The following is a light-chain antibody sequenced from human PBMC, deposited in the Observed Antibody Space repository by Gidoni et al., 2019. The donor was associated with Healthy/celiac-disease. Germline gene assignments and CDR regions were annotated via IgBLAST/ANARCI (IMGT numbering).Light chain of an antibody. V-gene: IGLV1-40*01. J-gene: IGLJ2*01. CDR1: SSNIGAGYD. Sequence: QSVLTQPPSVSGAPGQRVPISCTGSSSNIGAGYDVHWYQQLPGTAPKLLIYCNSNRPSGVPDRFSGSKSGTSASLAITGLQAEDEADYYCQSYDSSLSGSVFGGGTKLTVL. CDR3: QSYDSSLSGSV. CDR2: CNS.